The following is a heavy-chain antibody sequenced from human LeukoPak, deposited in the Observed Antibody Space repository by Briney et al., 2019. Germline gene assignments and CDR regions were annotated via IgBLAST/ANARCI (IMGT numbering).Heavy chain of an antibody. J-gene: IGHJ3*02. CDR1: GGTFSSYA. V-gene: IGHV1-69*01. Sequence: GSSVKVSCKASGGTFSSYAISWVRQAPGQGLEWMGGIIPIFGTANYAQKFQGRVTITADESTSTAYMELSSLRSEDTAVYYCARAGDILTGSDAFDIWGQGTMVTVSS. CDR2: IIPIFGTA. CDR3: ARAGDILTGSDAFDI. D-gene: IGHD3-9*01.